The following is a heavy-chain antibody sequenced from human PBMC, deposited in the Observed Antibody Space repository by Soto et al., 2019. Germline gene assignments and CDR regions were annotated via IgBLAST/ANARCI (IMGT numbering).Heavy chain of an antibody. J-gene: IGHJ4*02. V-gene: IGHV1-69*01. D-gene: IGHD4-17*01. Sequence: QVQLVQSGAEVKKPGSSVKVSCKASGGTVSSYAISWVRQSPGQGLEWMGGIIPIFGTANYAQKFQSRVTITAVQSQSTADMELSSLRAEDRAVHYCARQASTGTDETSWGQGTLVTVSS. CDR3: ARQASTGTDETS. CDR1: GGTVSSYA. CDR2: IIPIFGTA.